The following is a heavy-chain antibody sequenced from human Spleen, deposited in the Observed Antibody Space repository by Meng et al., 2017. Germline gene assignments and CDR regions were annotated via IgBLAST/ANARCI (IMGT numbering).Heavy chain of an antibody. J-gene: IGHJ4*02. CDR1: GFTFSTYA. CDR2: ISYDGSIK. V-gene: IGHV3-30*04. Sequence: SLMIHCAASGFTFSTYAMHWVRQAPGKGLEWVALISYDGSIKYYSDPVKGRFTISRDSYKNSLYLQMNSLRAEDTAVCFCARRVGATSFDYWGQGTLVTVSS. CDR3: ARRVGATSFDY. D-gene: IGHD1-26*01.